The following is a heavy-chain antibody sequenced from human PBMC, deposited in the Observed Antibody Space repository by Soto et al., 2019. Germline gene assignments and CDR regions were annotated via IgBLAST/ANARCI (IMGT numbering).Heavy chain of an antibody. V-gene: IGHV3-21*01. CDR2: ISSSSSYI. Sequence: EVQLVESGGGLVKPGGSLRLSCAASGFTFSSYSMNWVRQAPGKGLEWVSSISSSSSYIYYADSVKGRFTISRDNAKNSLYLQMNCLRAEDTAVYYCARGPENSGWSTPAYWGQGTLVTVSS. J-gene: IGHJ4*02. CDR3: ARGPENSGWSTPAY. CDR1: GFTFSSYS. D-gene: IGHD6-19*01.